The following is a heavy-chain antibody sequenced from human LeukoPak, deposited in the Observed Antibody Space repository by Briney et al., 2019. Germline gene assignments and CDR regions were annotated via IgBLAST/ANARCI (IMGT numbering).Heavy chain of an antibody. J-gene: IGHJ4*02. CDR2: ITGSTRST. V-gene: IGHV3-23*01. D-gene: IGHD2-15*01. CDR3: AKDQLNRFCSGGSCSITHDY. Sequence: GSLRLSCAASGFTFISYWMSWVRQAPGTGLEWVSAITGSTRSTYYTDSVKGRFTISRDNSRNTLYLQMNSLRAEDTAVYYCAKDQLNRFCSGGSCSITHDYWGQGTLVTVSS. CDR1: GFTFISYW.